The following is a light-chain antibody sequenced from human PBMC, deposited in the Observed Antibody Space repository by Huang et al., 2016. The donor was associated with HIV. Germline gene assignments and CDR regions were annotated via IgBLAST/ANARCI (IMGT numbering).Light chain of an antibody. Sequence: DIVMTQSPLSLPVTPGEPASISCRSSQSLLQSNVYNYLDWYLQKPGQSPQLLIYLCSNRASGVPDRFSGSGSGTAFTLKISRVEAEDVGVYYCMQTLQTPLTFGGGTKVEIK. CDR1: QSLLQSNVYNY. CDR2: LCS. J-gene: IGKJ4*01. CDR3: MQTLQTPLT. V-gene: IGKV2-28*01.